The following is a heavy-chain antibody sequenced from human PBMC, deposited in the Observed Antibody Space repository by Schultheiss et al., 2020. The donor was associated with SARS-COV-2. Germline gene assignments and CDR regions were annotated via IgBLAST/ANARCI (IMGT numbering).Heavy chain of an antibody. Sequence: GGSLRLSCAASGFTFSDYYMSWIRQAPGKGLEWVSYISSSGSTIYYADSVKGRFTISRDNAKNTLYLQMNSLRAEDTAVYYCAKPRITMIVVVTEGGWFDPWGQGTLVTVSS. CDR3: AKPRITMIVVVTEGGWFDP. CDR2: ISSSGSTI. CDR1: GFTFSDYY. D-gene: IGHD3-22*01. V-gene: IGHV3-11*04. J-gene: IGHJ5*02.